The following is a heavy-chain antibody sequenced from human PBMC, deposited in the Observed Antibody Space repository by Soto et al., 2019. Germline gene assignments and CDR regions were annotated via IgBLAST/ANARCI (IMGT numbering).Heavy chain of an antibody. CDR1: GFTFSSXX. CDR2: XXGSGGXX. CDR3: AKDILGDYYDSSGYYYRIDYYYGMDV. Sequence: GGSLRLSCAASGFTFSSXXXXXXXQAPGKGLEWVXXXXGSGGXXXXANSVKGRFTISRDNSKNTLYLQMNSLRAEETAVYYCAKDILGDYYDSSGYYYRIDYYYGMDVWGQGTTVTVSS. J-gene: IGHJ6*02. D-gene: IGHD3-22*01. V-gene: IGHV3-23*01.